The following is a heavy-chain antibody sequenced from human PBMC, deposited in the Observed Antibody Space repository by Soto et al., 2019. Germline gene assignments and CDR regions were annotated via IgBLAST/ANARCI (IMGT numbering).Heavy chain of an antibody. D-gene: IGHD4-17*01. CDR2: IWYDGSNK. V-gene: IGHV3-33*01. Sequence: QVQLVESGGGVVQPGRSLRLSCAASGFTFSSYGMHWVRQAPGKGLEWVAVIWYDGSNKYYADSVKGRFTISRDNSKNTLYLQMNSLRAEDTAVYYCATDYYGDSGWFDPWGQGTLVTVSS. CDR3: ATDYYGDSGWFDP. CDR1: GFTFSSYG. J-gene: IGHJ5*02.